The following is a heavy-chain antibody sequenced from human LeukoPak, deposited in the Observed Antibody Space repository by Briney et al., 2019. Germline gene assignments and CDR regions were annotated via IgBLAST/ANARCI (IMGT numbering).Heavy chain of an antibody. Sequence: SETLSLTCTVSGGSISSSSYYWGWIRQPPGKGLEWIGSIYYSGSTYDSPSLKSRVTISVDTSANQFSLKLSSVTAADTAVYYCARLLALEVRGVINPDYFHHWGQGTLVTVSS. CDR3: ARLLALEVRGVINPDYFHH. J-gene: IGHJ1*01. D-gene: IGHD3-10*01. V-gene: IGHV4-39*01. CDR1: GGSISSSSYY. CDR2: IYYSGST.